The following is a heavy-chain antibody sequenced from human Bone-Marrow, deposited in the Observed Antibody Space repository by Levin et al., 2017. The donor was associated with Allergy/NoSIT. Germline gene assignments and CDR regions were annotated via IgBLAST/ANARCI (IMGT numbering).Heavy chain of an antibody. CDR3: ARDWETMDV. V-gene: IGHV3-74*01. CDR2: LNTDGSST. Sequence: SGGSLRLSCAASGFTFSSYWMHWVRQAPGKGLVWVSRLNTDGSSTSYADSVKGRFIISRDNAKNTLYLEMNSLGVEDTAVYYCARDWETMDVWGQGTTVTVSS. CDR1: GFTFSSYW. J-gene: IGHJ6*02. D-gene: IGHD1-26*01.